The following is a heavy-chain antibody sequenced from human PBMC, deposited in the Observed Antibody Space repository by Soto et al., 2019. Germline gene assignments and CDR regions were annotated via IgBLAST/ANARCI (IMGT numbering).Heavy chain of an antibody. D-gene: IGHD3-3*01. CDR1: GGTFSSYT. Sequence: SVKVSCKASGGTFSSYTISWVRQAPGQGLEWMGRIVPIDGITNYAQKFQGRVTMTEDTSTDTAYMELSSLRSEDTAVYYCATTFAVRSGSRAFDIWGQGTMVTVSS. V-gene: IGHV1-69*02. CDR2: IVPIDGIT. J-gene: IGHJ3*02. CDR3: ATTFAVRSGSRAFDI.